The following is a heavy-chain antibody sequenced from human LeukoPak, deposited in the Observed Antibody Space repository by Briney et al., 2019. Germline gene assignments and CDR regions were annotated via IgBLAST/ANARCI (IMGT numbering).Heavy chain of an antibody. J-gene: IGHJ6*02. V-gene: IGHV3-74*01. CDR2: INSEGSST. Sequence: GGSLRLSCAASGFTFSSYWMHWVRQAPGKGLVWVSRINSEGSSTSYAASVRGRFTISRDNSKNSLSLQMNSLSHEDTAVYFCARLHRGMDVWGQGTTVTVSS. CDR1: GFTFSSYW. CDR3: ARLHRGMDV.